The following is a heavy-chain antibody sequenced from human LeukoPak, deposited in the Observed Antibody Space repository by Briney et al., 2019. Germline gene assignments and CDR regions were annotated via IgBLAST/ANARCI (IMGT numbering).Heavy chain of an antibody. CDR2: IKQDGSEK. Sequence: GGSLRLSCAASGFTFSTYWMSWVRQAPGKGLEWVANIKQDGSEKYYIDSVKGRFTISRDNAKNSLYLQMNSLRAEDTAMYYCAGDSAGNDYWGQGTLVTVSS. V-gene: IGHV3-7*01. J-gene: IGHJ4*02. D-gene: IGHD6-13*01. CDR1: GFTFSTYW. CDR3: AGDSAGNDY.